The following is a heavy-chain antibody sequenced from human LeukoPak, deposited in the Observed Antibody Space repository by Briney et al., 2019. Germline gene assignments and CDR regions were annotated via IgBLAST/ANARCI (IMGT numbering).Heavy chain of an antibody. CDR1: GFTFSTYT. J-gene: IGHJ3*02. CDR3: ARGGYGANDDAFDI. V-gene: IGHV3-48*02. Sequence: GGSLRLSCAASGFTFSTYTMNWVRQAPGKGLEWVSYISSSTNTIYYADSVKGRFTISRDNAKNSLFLQMNSLRDEDTAVYYCARGGYGANDDAFDIWGQGTMVTVSS. D-gene: IGHD4-23*01. CDR2: ISSSTNTI.